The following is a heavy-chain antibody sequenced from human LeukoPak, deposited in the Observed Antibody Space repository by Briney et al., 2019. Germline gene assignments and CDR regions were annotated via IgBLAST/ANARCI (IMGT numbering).Heavy chain of an antibody. CDR1: GGSISTSAFY. CDR3: ARQISDYYYYYMDV. CDR2: IYDSGNE. V-gene: IGHV4-39*01. J-gene: IGHJ6*03. D-gene: IGHD2/OR15-2a*01. Sequence: PSETLSLTCTVSGGSISTSAFYWGWIRKPPGKGLEWLGSIYDSGNEFYNPSLKSRVTISADTSKNQFSLKLNSVTAADTAMYYCARQISDYYYYYMDVWGEGITVTVSS.